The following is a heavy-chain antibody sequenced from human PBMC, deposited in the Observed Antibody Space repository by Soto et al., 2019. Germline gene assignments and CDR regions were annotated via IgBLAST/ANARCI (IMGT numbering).Heavy chain of an antibody. J-gene: IGHJ4*02. D-gene: IGHD7-27*01. CDR1: GYTFTGYY. CDR2: INPNSGGT. V-gene: IGHV1-2*04. CDR3: ARAPTGDKGDYFDY. Sequence: ASVKVSCKASGYTFTGYYMHWVRQAPGQGLEWMGWINPNSGGTNYAQKFQGWVTMTRDTSISTAYMELSRLRSDDTAVYYCARAPTGDKGDYFDYWGQGTLVTVSS.